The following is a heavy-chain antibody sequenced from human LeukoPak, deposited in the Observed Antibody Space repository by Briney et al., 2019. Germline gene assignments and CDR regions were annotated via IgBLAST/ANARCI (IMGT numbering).Heavy chain of an antibody. V-gene: IGHV4-4*09. J-gene: IGHJ6*03. Sequence: PSETLSLTCTVSGGSISSYYWSWIRQPPGKGLEWIGYIYTSGSTNYNPSLKSRVTISVDTSKNQFSLKLSFVTAADTAVYYCARLGTRDSSSWYMDVWGKGTTVTVSS. CDR3: ARLGTRDSSSWYMDV. D-gene: IGHD6-13*01. CDR2: IYTSGST. CDR1: GGSISSYY.